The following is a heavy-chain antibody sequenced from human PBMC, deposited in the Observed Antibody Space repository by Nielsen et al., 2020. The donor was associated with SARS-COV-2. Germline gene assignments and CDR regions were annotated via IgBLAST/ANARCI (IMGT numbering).Heavy chain of an antibody. Sequence: GGSLRLSCAASGFTFDDYAMHWVRQAPGKGLEWVSGISWNSGSIGYADSVKGRFTISRDNAKNSLYLQMNSLRAEDTALYYCAKDMHSSGWYYFDYWGQGTLVTVSS. CDR3: AKDMHSSGWYYFDY. J-gene: IGHJ4*02. V-gene: IGHV3-9*01. D-gene: IGHD6-19*01. CDR2: ISWNSGSI. CDR1: GFTFDDYA.